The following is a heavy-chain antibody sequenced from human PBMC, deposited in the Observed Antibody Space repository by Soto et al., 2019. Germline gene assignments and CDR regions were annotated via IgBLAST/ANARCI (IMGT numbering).Heavy chain of an antibody. CDR2: IIPVFGTT. V-gene: IGHV1-69*01. D-gene: IGHD5-12*01. CDR3: ASGVREYSSAPPHF. J-gene: IGHJ4*02. Sequence: QVQLVQSGAEVKKPGSSVTVSCKAFGGSFSTHVVNWVRQAPGQGLEWVGLIIPVFGTTDYAQHFQGRVTITADASTRTAFLEVSSLRSEDTAVYYCASGVREYSSAPPHFWGQGTLVSVSS. CDR1: GGSFSTHV.